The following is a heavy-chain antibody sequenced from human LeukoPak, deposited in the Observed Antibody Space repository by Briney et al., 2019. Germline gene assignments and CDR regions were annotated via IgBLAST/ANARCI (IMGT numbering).Heavy chain of an antibody. J-gene: IGHJ6*03. CDR3: ARDGPLLLWFGELPMDV. Sequence: ASVKVSCKASGYTFTGYYMHWVRQAPGQGPEWMGWINPNSGGTNYAQKFQGRVTMTRDTSISTAYMELSRLRSDDTAVYYCARDGPLLLWFGELPMDVWGKGTTVTVSS. D-gene: IGHD3-10*01. CDR2: INPNSGGT. V-gene: IGHV1-2*02. CDR1: GYTFTGYY.